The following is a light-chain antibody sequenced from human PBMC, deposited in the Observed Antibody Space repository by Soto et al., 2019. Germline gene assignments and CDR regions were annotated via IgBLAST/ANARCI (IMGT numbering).Light chain of an antibody. CDR2: DAS. J-gene: IGKJ1*01. CDR3: QQLTDWPPQCT. V-gene: IGKV3-11*01. CDR1: QSVSSY. Sequence: EIVLTQSPATLSLSPGERATLSCSASQSVSSYLAWYQQKPGQAPRLLIYDASNRATGIPARFSGSGSGTDFTLTISSLEAEDFAVYYCQQLTDWPPQCTFGQGTKLDIK.